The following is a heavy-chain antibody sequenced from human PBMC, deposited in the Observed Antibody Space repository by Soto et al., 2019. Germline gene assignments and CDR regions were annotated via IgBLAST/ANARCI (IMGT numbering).Heavy chain of an antibody. J-gene: IGHJ4*02. CDR1: GGSISSYY. CDR2: IYNSGST. Sequence: SETLSLTCTVSGGSISSYYWSWIRQPPGKGLEWIGYIYNSGSTNYNPSLKSRLTISVDTSKNQFSLRLTSVTAADTAFYYCARHRNWVPFDYWGQGTLVTVPQ. V-gene: IGHV4-59*08. D-gene: IGHD7-27*01. CDR3: ARHRNWVPFDY.